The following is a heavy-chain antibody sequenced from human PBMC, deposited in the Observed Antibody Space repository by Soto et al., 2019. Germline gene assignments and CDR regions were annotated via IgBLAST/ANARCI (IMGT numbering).Heavy chain of an antibody. D-gene: IGHD2-8*01. Sequence: ASVKVSCKASGYTFTGYYMHWVRQAPGQGLEWMGWINPNSGGTNYAQKFQGRVTMTRDTSISTAYMELSRLRSDDTAVYYCARETLVVLMVYAKNYWYFDLWGRGTLVTVSS. J-gene: IGHJ2*01. CDR1: GYTFTGYY. CDR2: INPNSGGT. CDR3: ARETLVVLMVYAKNYWYFDL. V-gene: IGHV1-2*02.